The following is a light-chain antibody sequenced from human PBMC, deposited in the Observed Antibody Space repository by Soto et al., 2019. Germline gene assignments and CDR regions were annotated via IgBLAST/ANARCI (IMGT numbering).Light chain of an antibody. V-gene: IGKV4-1*01. CDR3: QQHYGTPT. CDR1: QTILYSSNNKHF. Sequence: EIVMTQSPDSLAVSLGERATINCKSSQTILYSSNNKHFLAWYQQKPGQPPKLLIYWASTRESGVPDRFGGSGSRTDFTLTINRLQAEDVAVYYCQQHYGTPTFGGGTRVEIK. J-gene: IGKJ4*01. CDR2: WAS.